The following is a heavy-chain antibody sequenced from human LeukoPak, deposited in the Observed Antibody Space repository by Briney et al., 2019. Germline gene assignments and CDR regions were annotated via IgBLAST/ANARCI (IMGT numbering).Heavy chain of an antibody. V-gene: IGHV4-59*01. CDR3: ARDIRQKGYYYDSSGYYYGDAFDI. J-gene: IGHJ3*02. D-gene: IGHD3-22*01. CDR2: IYYSGST. CDR1: GGSISSYY. Sequence: PSETLSLNCTVSGGSISSYYWSWIRQPPGQGLEWIGYIYYSGSTDYNPSLKSRVTISVDTSKNQFSLKLSSVTAADTAVYYCARDIRQKGYYYDSSGYYYGDAFDIWGQGTMVTVSS.